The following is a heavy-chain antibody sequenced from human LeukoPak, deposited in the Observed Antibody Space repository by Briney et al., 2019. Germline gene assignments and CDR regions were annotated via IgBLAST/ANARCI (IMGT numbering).Heavy chain of an antibody. CDR3: ATDLHYGSGRRYMDV. CDR2: VDPEEGET. J-gene: IGHJ6*03. CDR1: GYTFTDYY. D-gene: IGHD3-10*01. Sequence: GASVKVSCKVSGYTFTDYYMHWVQQAPGKGPEWMGLVDPEEGETIYAEKFQGRVTITADTSTDTAYMELSSLRSEDPAVYYCATDLHYGSGRRYMDVWGKGTTVTVSS. V-gene: IGHV1-69-2*01.